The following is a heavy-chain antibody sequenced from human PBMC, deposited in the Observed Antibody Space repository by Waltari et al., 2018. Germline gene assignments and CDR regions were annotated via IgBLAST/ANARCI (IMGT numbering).Heavy chain of an antibody. J-gene: IGHJ5*02. D-gene: IGHD6-19*01. V-gene: IGHV4-38-2*01. CDR2: IYHSGST. CDR3: ARVVSSGPGGSWFDP. CDR1: GYSISSGYY. Sequence: QVQLQESGPGLVKPSETLSLTCAVSGYSISSGYYWGWIRQPPGKGLEWIGSIYHSGSTYYNPSLKSRVTISVDTSKNQFSLKLSSVTAADTAVYYCARVVSSGPGGSWFDPWGQGTLVTVSS.